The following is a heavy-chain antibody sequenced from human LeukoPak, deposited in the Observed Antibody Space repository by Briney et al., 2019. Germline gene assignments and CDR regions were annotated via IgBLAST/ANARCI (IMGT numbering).Heavy chain of an antibody. CDR2: IYYSGST. J-gene: IGHJ6*03. D-gene: IGHD5-18*01. CDR1: GGSISGYY. V-gene: IGHV4-59*01. CDR3: ARDSDSYGYYYMDV. Sequence: SETLSLTCTVSGGSISGYYWNWIRQPPGKGLEWIGYIYYSGSTNYNPSLKSRVTISVDTSKNQFPLRLSSVTAADTAVYFCARDSDSYGYYYMDVWGKGTTVTVSS.